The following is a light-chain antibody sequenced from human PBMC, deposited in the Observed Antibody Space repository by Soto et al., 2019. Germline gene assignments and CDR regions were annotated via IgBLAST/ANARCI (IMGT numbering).Light chain of an antibody. CDR3: NSYTTSNTRRIV. CDR2: DVS. V-gene: IGLV2-14*03. CDR1: SSDVGGYNY. Sequence: QSVLTQPASVSGSPGQSITISCTGTSSDVGGYNYVSWYQHHPGKAPKLMIYDVSNRPSGVSNRFSGSKSGNTASLTISCFQPEYEADYYCNSYTTSNTRRIVLGTGPKVPVL. J-gene: IGLJ1*01.